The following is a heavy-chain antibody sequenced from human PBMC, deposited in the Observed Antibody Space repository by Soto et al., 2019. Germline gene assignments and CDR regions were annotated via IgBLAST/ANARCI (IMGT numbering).Heavy chain of an antibody. CDR2: ISHDGSSK. D-gene: IGHD3-10*01. CDR1: GFAFSDYA. V-gene: IGHV3-30*18. J-gene: IGHJ6*02. CDR3: AKDRHGSGRRWDMDV. Sequence: QVQLVESGGGVGQPGRSLRLSCAASGFAFSDYAMHWVRQAPGKGLEWAAVISHDGSSKYSADSVKGRITISRDNSRNTVILQMDSLISEDTAVYYCAKDRHGSGRRWDMDVWGQGTTVTVSS.